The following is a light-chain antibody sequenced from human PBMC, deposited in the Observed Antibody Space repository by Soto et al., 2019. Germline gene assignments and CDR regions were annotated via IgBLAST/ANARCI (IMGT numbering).Light chain of an antibody. Sequence: EVVMTQSPATLSVSPGERATLSCRASQNINSYLAWYQQKPGQAPRLLIYGASARATGIPARFSGSGSGTEFALTISSLQSEDFAIYYCQQFNYWPRTFGQGTKVEIK. V-gene: IGKV3-15*01. CDR2: GAS. CDR3: QQFNYWPRT. J-gene: IGKJ1*01. CDR1: QNINSY.